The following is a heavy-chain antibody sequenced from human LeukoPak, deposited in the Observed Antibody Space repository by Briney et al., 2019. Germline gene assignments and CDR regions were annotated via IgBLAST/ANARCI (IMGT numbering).Heavy chain of an antibody. Sequence: GGSLRLTCAASGFTFRSYAIHWVRQAPGKGLEWVAGISNDGSKKYYADSVKGRFTISRDNSKNTLSLQVSSLRAEDTAVYYCAKDRYSYAFEYSDSWGQGTLVTVSS. CDR3: AKDRYSYAFEYSDS. CDR2: ISNDGSKK. V-gene: IGHV3-30*04. J-gene: IGHJ4*02. D-gene: IGHD5-18*01. CDR1: GFTFRSYA.